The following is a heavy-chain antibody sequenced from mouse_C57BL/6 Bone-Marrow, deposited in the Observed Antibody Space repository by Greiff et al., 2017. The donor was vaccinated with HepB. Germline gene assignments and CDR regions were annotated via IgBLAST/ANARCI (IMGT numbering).Heavy chain of an antibody. D-gene: IGHD4-1*01. Sequence: VQLQQSGAELVRPGASVTLSCKASGYTFTDYEMHWVKQTPVHGLEWIGAIDPETGGTAYNQKFKGKAILTADKSSSTAYMELRSLTSEDSAVYDCTRRGTGTSPWFAYWGQGTLVTVSA. CDR3: TRRGTGTSPWFAY. CDR1: GYTFTDYE. V-gene: IGHV1-15*01. CDR2: IDPETGGT. J-gene: IGHJ3*01.